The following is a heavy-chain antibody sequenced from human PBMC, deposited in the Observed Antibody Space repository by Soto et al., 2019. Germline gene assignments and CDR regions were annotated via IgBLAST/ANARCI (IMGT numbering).Heavy chain of an antibody. V-gene: IGHV4-38-2*01. CDR3: ASSLEGVTHYWYFDL. CDR2: IYHSGGT. D-gene: IGHD2-21*02. J-gene: IGHJ2*01. Sequence: ETLSLTCAVSGYSISSGYYWGWIRQPPGKGLEWIGSIYHSGGTYYNPSLKSRVTISVDTSKNQFSLKLSSVTAADTAVYYCASSLEGVTHYWYFDLWGRGTLVTVSS. CDR1: GYSISSGYY.